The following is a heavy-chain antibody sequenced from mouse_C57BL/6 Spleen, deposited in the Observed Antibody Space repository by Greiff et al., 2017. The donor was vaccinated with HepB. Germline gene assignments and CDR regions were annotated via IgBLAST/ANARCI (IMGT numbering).Heavy chain of an antibody. V-gene: IGHV1-69*01. CDR1: GYTFTSYW. J-gene: IGHJ3*01. CDR2: IDPSDSYT. CDR3: ARPDGYLFAY. D-gene: IGHD2-3*01. Sequence: QVQLQQSGAELVMPGASVKLSCKASGYTFTSYWMHWVKQRPGQGLEWIGEIDPSDSYTNYNQKFKGKSTLTVDKSSSTAYMQLSSLTSEDSAVYYCARPDGYLFAYWGQRTLVTVSA.